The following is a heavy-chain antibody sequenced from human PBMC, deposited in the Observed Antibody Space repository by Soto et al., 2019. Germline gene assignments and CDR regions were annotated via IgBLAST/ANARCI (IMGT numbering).Heavy chain of an antibody. V-gene: IGHV4-39*01. CDR1: GGSISSSSFN. CDR2: VYYRGTT. CDR3: ARYPSTSWSYYFNY. Sequence: PSETLSLTCTASGGSISSSSFNWGWFRQPPGKGLEWIGSVYYRGTTYYNPSLKSRVTISVDTSKNQFSLKLSSVTAADTAVYYCARYPSTSWSYYFNYWGHGILVTVST. D-gene: IGHD6-13*01. J-gene: IGHJ4*01.